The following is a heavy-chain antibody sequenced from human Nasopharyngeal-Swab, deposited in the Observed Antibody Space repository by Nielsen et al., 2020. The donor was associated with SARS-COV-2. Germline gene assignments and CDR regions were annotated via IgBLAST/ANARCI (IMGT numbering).Heavy chain of an antibody. CDR1: GFTVTSNY. CDR2: IYDGGST. CDR3: ARASRGWS. V-gene: IGHV3-66*01. D-gene: IGHD6-19*01. J-gene: IGHJ5*02. Sequence: GGSLRLSCAASGFTVTSNYMSWVRQAPGKGLEWVSIIYDGGSTYYADSVRGRFTISRDYSKNTLFLQMNSLRAEDAAVYYCARASRGWSWGQGTLVTVSS.